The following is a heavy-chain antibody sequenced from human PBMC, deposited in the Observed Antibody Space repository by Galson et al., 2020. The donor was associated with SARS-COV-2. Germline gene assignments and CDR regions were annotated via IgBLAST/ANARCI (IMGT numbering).Heavy chain of an antibody. V-gene: IGHV3-21*06. CDR1: GFSFSTYS. Sequence: NSGGSLRLSCAASGFSFSTYSMNWVRQAPGKGLEWVSSITLTGSYMYYADSVRGRFTISRDNAKNSVYLQMTSLRSEDTAVYFCARGSFDWFFPADYWGQGILVTVS. CDR2: ITLTGSYM. D-gene: IGHD3-9*01. J-gene: IGHJ4*02. CDR3: ARGSFDWFFPADY.